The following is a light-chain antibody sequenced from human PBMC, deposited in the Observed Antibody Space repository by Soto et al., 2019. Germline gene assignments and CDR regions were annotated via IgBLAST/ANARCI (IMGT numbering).Light chain of an antibody. CDR2: GAS. J-gene: IGKJ3*01. Sequence: EIVMTQSPATLSVSPGERATLSCRASQSVSSNLAWYQQKPGQAPRLLIYGASTRATGVTPSFSGSGSGTELPLTIRSLQSEDFAVYYCQQYNNWPPLTFGPGTKVDIK. CDR1: QSVSSN. CDR3: QQYNNWPPLT. V-gene: IGKV3-15*01.